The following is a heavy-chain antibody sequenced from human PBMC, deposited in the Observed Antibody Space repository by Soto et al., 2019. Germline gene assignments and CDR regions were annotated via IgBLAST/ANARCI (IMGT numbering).Heavy chain of an antibody. CDR2: IIPVIGTT. J-gene: IGHJ4*02. D-gene: IGHD3-10*01. CDR1: GDTFSGYP. CDR3: ARDGGFGELKY. Sequence: GASVKVSCKASGDTFSGYPINWVRQAPGEGLEWMGRIIPVIGTTNDAQRFEGRVTFTADESTNTAYMELRGLLSGDTAVYYCARDGGFGELKYWGPGTLVTAPQ. V-gene: IGHV1-69*11.